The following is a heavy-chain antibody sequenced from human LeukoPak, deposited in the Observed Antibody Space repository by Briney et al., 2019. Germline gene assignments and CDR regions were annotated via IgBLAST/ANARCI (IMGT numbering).Heavy chain of an antibody. CDR3: AKFHSVVIWEYYFDY. CDR2: ITGRGAGT. Sequence: GGSLRLSCAASGFTFSNYAMTWVRQTPGKGLGWVSTITGRGAGTFYADSVQGRFTISRDNSKNTLYLQMNSLRAEDTAVYYCAKFHSVVIWEYYFDYWGQGTLVTVSS. V-gene: IGHV3-23*01. CDR1: GFTFSNYA. J-gene: IGHJ4*02. D-gene: IGHD3-22*01.